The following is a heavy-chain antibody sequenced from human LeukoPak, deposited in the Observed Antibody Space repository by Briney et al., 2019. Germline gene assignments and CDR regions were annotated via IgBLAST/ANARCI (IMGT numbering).Heavy chain of an antibody. CDR3: ARSSGWYFGSLYYFDY. CDR2: IYYSGST. Sequence: SETLSLTCTVSGGSISSSSYYWGWIRQPPGKGLEWIGSIYYSGSTYYNPSLKSRVTISVDTSKNQLSLKLSSVTAADTAVYYCARSSGWYFGSLYYFDYWGQGTLVTVSS. J-gene: IGHJ4*02. D-gene: IGHD6-19*01. V-gene: IGHV4-39*07. CDR1: GGSISSSSYY.